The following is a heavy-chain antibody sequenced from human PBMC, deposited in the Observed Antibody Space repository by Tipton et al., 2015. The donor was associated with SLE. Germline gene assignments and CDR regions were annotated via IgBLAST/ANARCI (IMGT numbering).Heavy chain of an antibody. J-gene: IGHJ2*01. CDR3: ARGVHGEFPWWYFDL. D-gene: IGHD4-17*01. V-gene: IGHV3-30*02. CDR2: IRNDGSNK. CDR1: GFIFSDFG. Sequence: GSLRLSCAASGFIFSDFGMHWVRQAPGKGLEWVAFIRNDGSNKYSTDSLKGRFTISRDNSKNTLYLQMNTLKTDDTAVYYCARGVHGEFPWWYFDLWGRGTLVTVSS.